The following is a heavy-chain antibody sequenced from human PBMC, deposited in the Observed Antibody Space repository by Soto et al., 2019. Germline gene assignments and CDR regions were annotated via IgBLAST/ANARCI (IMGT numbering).Heavy chain of an antibody. V-gene: IGHV6-1*01. CDR1: GDSVSSNSAA. J-gene: IGHJ6*02. CDR3: ARNDVSMSYNYFGIDV. D-gene: IGHD6-6*01. Sequence: SQTLSLTCAISGDSVSSNSAAWNWIRQSPSRGLEWLGRTYYRSKWYNDFAVSVKSRVTISPDTSKNQFSLQLNSVTPEDTAVYYCARNDVSMSYNYFGIDVWGRGTTVTVSS. CDR2: TYYRSKWYN.